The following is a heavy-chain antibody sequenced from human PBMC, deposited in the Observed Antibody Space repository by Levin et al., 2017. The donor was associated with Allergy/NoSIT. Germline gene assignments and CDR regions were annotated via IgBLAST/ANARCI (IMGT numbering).Heavy chain of an antibody. CDR2: ISYDGSNK. D-gene: IGHD5-24*01. CDR1: GFTFSSYA. CDR3: ASSGRDGYKFLSAGY. J-gene: IGHJ4*02. Sequence: GGSLRLSCAASGFTFSSYAMHWVRQAPGKGLEWVAVISYDGSNKYYADSVKGRFTISRDNSKNTLYLQMNSLRAEDTAVYYCASSGRDGYKFLSAGYWGQGTLVTVSS. V-gene: IGHV3-30-3*01.